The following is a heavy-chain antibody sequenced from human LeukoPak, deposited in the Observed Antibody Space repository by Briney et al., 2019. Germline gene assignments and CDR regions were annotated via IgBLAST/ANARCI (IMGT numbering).Heavy chain of an antibody. J-gene: IGHJ3*02. D-gene: IGHD3-3*01. Sequence: ASVKVSCKASGYTFTSYAMHWVRQAPGQGLEWMGWMNPNSDNTGYAQKFQGRVTMTRNTSISTAYMELSSLRSEDTAVYYCARGAVFTIFGVVSSDAFDIWGQGTMVTVSS. CDR2: MNPNSDNT. CDR1: GYTFTSYA. CDR3: ARGAVFTIFGVVSSDAFDI. V-gene: IGHV1-8*02.